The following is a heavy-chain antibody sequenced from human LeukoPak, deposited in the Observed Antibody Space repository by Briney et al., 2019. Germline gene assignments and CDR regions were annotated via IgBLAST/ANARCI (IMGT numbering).Heavy chain of an antibody. V-gene: IGHV4-59*08. J-gene: IGHJ6*03. CDR3: AKNAWGGYYYYMDV. D-gene: IGHD2-15*01. CDR1: GGSLSTYY. CDR2: IYHSGST. Sequence: SETLSLTCTVSGGSLSTYYWNWIRQPPGKGLEWIGYIYHSGSTKYNPSLKSRVTISVDTSKNQFSLKLSSVTAADTAVYYCAKNAWGGYYYYMDVWGKGTTVTVSS.